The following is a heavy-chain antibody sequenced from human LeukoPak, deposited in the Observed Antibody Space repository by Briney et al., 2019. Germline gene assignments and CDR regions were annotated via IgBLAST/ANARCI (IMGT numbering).Heavy chain of an antibody. J-gene: IGHJ4*02. D-gene: IGHD3-22*01. V-gene: IGHV3-30*02. CDR3: AKDVLYYYDSSGYHDY. CDR1: GFTFSSYS. Sequence: GGSLRLSCAASGFTFSSYSMNWVRQAPGKGLEWVAFIRYDGSNKYYADSVKGRFTISRDNSKNTLYLQMNSLRAEDTAVYYCAKDVLYYYDSSGYHDYWGQGTLVTVSS. CDR2: IRYDGSNK.